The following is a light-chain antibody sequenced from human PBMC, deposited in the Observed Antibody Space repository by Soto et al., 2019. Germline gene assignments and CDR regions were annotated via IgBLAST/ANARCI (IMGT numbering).Light chain of an antibody. V-gene: IGKV3-11*01. CDR1: QSVGSL. CDR2: DAS. J-gene: IGKJ1*01. CDR3: QQRTNWLWT. Sequence: IVLTQSPGTLSLSPGERAILSFRASQSVGSLLAWYQHNPGQAPRLLIFDASYRAAGIPARFRGSGSGTDFTLTIDSLQPEDFAVYYCQQRTNWLWTFGPGTKVDIK.